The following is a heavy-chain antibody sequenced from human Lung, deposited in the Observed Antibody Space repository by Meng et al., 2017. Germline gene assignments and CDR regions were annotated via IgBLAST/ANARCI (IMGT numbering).Heavy chain of an antibody. Sequence: EGQWGVSVGVFVPPGGSLGLSCAASGFTFTDHWMHWVRQGPGKGLVWVSRINRDGTKPTYADSVKGRFTISRDNAKNTLYLQMNNLRAEDTAFYYCTNDRLNHWGQGALVTVSS. CDR1: GFTFTDHW. D-gene: IGHD1-1*01. V-gene: IGHV3-74*01. CDR2: INRDGTKP. J-gene: IGHJ1*01. CDR3: TNDRLNH.